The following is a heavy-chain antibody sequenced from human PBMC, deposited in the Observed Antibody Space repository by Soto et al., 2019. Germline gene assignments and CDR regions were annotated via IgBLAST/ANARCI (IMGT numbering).Heavy chain of an antibody. V-gene: IGHV6-1*01. Sequence: SQTLSLTCAISGDSVSSNSAAWNWIRQSPSRGLEWLGRTYYRSKWYNDYAVSVKSRITINPDTSKNQFSLQLNSVTPEDTAVYYCARGRPTYYYDSSGYGHWFDPWGQGTLVTVSS. CDR2: TYYRSKWYN. D-gene: IGHD3-22*01. CDR3: ARGRPTYYYDSSGYGHWFDP. CDR1: GDSVSSNSAA. J-gene: IGHJ5*02.